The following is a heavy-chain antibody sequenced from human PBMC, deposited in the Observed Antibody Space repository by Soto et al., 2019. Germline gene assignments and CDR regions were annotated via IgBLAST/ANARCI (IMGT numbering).Heavy chain of an antibody. Sequence: QVQLVQSGAEVKKPGASVTVSCRSSGDTSTDYYMHWVRQAPGQGLEWMGWINPNSGVTKYAQKFQGWVTMTRDTSIRTVYMQLSRLRSDDTAVYYCARESGGATATLDYYYFYMDVWGTGTTVTVSS. CDR1: GDTSTDYY. D-gene: IGHD5-12*01. J-gene: IGHJ6*03. V-gene: IGHV1-2*04. CDR3: ARESGGATATLDYYYFYMDV. CDR2: INPNSGVT.